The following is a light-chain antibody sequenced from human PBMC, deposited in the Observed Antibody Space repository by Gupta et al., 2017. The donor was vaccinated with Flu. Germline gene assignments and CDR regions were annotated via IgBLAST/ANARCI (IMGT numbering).Light chain of an antibody. V-gene: IGKV3-20*01. CDR2: GAS. CDR3: QQYVSAPQT. Sequence: ELVLTQSPGTLSLSPGERATLSCRASHSVSHNYLAWYQQKPGQAPRLLIYGASSRASAIPDRFSGSGSGTDFTLTISRLEPEDFAVYHCQQYVSAPQTFGQGTKVEIK. J-gene: IGKJ1*01. CDR1: HSVSHNY.